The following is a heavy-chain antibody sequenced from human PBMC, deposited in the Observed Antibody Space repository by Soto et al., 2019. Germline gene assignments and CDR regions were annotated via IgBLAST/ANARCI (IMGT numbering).Heavy chain of an antibody. Sequence: GGSLRLSCAASGFTFRTYGMHWVRQAPGKGLEWVAVISYDGSNKYYADSVEGRFTISRDNSKNTLYLQMNSLRAEDTAVYYCAKSATQYYYYNMDVWGQGTTVTVSS. CDR2: ISYDGSNK. J-gene: IGHJ6*02. D-gene: IGHD2-15*01. CDR1: GFTFRTYG. V-gene: IGHV3-30*18. CDR3: AKSATQYYYYNMDV.